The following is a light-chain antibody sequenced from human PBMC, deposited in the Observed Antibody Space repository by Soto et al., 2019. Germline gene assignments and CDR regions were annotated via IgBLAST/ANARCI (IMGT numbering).Light chain of an antibody. J-gene: IGKJ4*01. CDR3: QQYHSTPLT. CDR2: WAS. Sequence: DIVMTQSPDSLAVSLGERATINCKSSQSVLYSSNNKNYLAWYQQKSGQPPKLLIYWASTRESGVPDRFSGSGSGTDFTLTISSLQAEDVAVYYCQQYHSTPLTFGGGNKVDI. V-gene: IGKV4-1*01. CDR1: QSVLYSSNNKNY.